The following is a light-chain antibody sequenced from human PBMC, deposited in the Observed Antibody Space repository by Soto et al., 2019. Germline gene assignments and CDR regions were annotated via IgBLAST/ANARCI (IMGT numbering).Light chain of an antibody. CDR1: QSVSSSH. Sequence: PGERATLSCRASQSVSSSHLAWYQQKPGQAPRLLIYGVSSRATGVPVSFSGSGSGTDFTLTISRLEPEDFAVYYCQQYVSAPITFGQGTRLEIK. CDR2: GVS. V-gene: IGKV3-20*01. J-gene: IGKJ5*01. CDR3: QQYVSAPIT.